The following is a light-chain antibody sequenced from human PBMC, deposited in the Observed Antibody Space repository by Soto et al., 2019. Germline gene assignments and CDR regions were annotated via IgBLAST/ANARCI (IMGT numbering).Light chain of an antibody. CDR2: DGS. V-gene: IGKV1-5*01. CDR1: QSIISW. CDR3: RQYNSYSWA. J-gene: IGKJ1*01. Sequence: IQMTKSPSTLSGSLGDRVTITCRAGQSIISWLAWYQQKSGKAPKLLIYDGSSLESGVPSRFSGSGSGTEFTRTSSSLQPDDWATYYCRQYNSYSWAFGQGTKVDI.